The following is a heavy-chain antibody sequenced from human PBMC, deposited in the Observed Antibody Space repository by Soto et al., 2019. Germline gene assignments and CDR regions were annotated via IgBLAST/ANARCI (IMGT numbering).Heavy chain of an antibody. CDR1: GFTFDDYA. CDR2: INWNSGSI. V-gene: IGHV3-9*01. CDR3: AKASYGSGSYYNSLTSGYFQH. J-gene: IGHJ1*01. Sequence: SLRLSCAASGFTFDDYAMHWVRQAPGKGLEWVSGINWNSGSIGYADSVKGRFTISRDNAKNSLYLQMNSLRAEDTALYYCAKASYGSGSYYNSLTSGYFQHWGQGTLVTVSS. D-gene: IGHD3-10*01.